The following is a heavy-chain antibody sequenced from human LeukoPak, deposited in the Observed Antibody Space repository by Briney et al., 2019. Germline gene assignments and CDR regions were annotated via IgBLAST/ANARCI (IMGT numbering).Heavy chain of an antibody. CDR1: GYTFTGYY. J-gene: IGHJ4*02. CDR2: INPNSGDT. CDR3: ARGPNYYDSSGYHTASDY. V-gene: IGHV1-2*02. D-gene: IGHD3-22*01. Sequence: GASVKVSCKASGYTFTGYYMHWVRQAPGQGLEWMGWINPNSGDTNYAQKFQGRVTMTRDTSISTAYMELSRLRSDDTAVYYCARGPNYYDSSGYHTASDYWGQGTLVTVSS.